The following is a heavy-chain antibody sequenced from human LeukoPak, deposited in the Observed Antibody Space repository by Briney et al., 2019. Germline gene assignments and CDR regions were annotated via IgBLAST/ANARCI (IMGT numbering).Heavy chain of an antibody. D-gene: IGHD2-2*01. J-gene: IGHJ4*02. V-gene: IGHV3-33*01. CDR2: IGYGGNK. CDR3: ARDKTPSCTVDY. Sequence: PGGSLRLSCAASGFTFSSHGMHWVRQAPDKGLEWVALIGYGGNKNYAESVKGRFTISRDTSKNTLFSQMNSLGAEDTAVYYCARDKTPSCTVDYWGQGTLVTVSS. CDR1: GFTFSSHG.